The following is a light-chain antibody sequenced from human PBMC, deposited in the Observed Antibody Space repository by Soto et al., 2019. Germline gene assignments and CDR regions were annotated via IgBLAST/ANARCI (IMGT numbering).Light chain of an antibody. CDR3: QQANSLPFT. CDR1: QGITNW. V-gene: IGKV1D-12*01. J-gene: IGKJ4*01. Sequence: DIQMTQYPSSVSASVGDRVTITCRASQGITNWLVWYQQKPGKAPYLLISSASNLQSGVPSRFRGSRSGTGFTLTISNLQPEDVATYYCQQANSLPFTFGGGTKVEI. CDR2: SAS.